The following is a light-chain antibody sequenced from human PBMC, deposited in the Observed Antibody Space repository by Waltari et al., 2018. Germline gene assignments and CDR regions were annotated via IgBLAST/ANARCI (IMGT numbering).Light chain of an antibody. Sequence: EIVLTQSPGTLSLSPGERATLSCRASQSVSSSYLAWYQQKPGQAPRLLSYGASSRATGIPDRFSGSGSGTDFTLTISRLEPEDFAVYYCQQYGSSPETFGPGTKVDIK. V-gene: IGKV3-20*01. CDR3: QQYGSSPET. CDR2: GAS. CDR1: QSVSSSY. J-gene: IGKJ3*01.